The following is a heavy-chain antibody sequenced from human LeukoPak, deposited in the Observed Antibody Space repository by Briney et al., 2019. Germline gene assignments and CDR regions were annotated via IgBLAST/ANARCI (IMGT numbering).Heavy chain of an antibody. V-gene: IGHV5-51*01. CDR2: IYPGDSDT. Sequence: GESLQISCRGSGYRFTTYWIGWVRQLPGKGLEWMGIIYPGDSDTRYSPSFQGQVTISVDKSISTAYLQWSSLKASDTAMYYCAMLVGATTIENWGQGTLVTVSS. CDR1: GYRFTTYW. J-gene: IGHJ4*02. D-gene: IGHD1-26*01. CDR3: AMLVGATTIEN.